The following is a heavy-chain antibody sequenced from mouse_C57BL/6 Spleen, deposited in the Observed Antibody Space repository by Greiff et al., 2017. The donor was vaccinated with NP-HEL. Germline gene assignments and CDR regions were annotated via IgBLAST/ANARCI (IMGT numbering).Heavy chain of an antibody. Sequence: QVQLKQPGAELVRPGTSVKLSCKASGYTFTSYWMHWVKQRPGQGLEWIGVIDPSDSYTNYNQKFKGKATLTVDTSSSTAYMQLSSLTSEDAAVYYCARSGAGTSWYFDVGGTGTTVTVSS. J-gene: IGHJ1*03. V-gene: IGHV1-59*01. CDR1: GYTFTSYW. CDR3: ARSGAGTSWYFDV. D-gene: IGHD3-1*01. CDR2: IDPSDSYT.